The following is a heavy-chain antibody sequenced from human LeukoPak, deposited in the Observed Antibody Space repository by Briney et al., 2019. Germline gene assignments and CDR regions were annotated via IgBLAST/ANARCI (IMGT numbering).Heavy chain of an antibody. CDR3: ANSRDGYNIDY. D-gene: IGHD5-24*01. CDR1: GFIFDDYA. Sequence: GGSLRLSCAASGFIFDDYAMHWVRQAPGKGLEWVSGIGWNSIGIGYAGSVKGRFTISRDNAKNSLYLQMNSLRSEDTALYYCANSRDGYNIDYWGQGTLVTVSS. CDR2: IGWNSIGI. J-gene: IGHJ4*02. V-gene: IGHV3-9*01.